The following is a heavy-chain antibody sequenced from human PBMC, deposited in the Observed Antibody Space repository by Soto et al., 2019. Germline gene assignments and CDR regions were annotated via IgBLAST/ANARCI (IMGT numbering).Heavy chain of an antibody. Sequence: SETLSLTCAVYGGSFSGYYWSWIRQPPGKGLEWIGEINHSGSTNYDPSLKSRVTISVDTSKNQFSLKLSSVTAADTAVYYCARGRATDTPNVNYFDYWGQGTLVTVSS. CDR2: INHSGST. V-gene: IGHV4-34*01. CDR1: GGSFSGYY. J-gene: IGHJ4*02. CDR3: ARGRATDTPNVNYFDY. D-gene: IGHD1-1*01.